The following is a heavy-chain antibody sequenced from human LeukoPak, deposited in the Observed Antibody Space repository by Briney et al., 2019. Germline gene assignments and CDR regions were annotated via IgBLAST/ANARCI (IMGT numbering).Heavy chain of an antibody. V-gene: IGHV1-8*01. CDR2: MNPNCGNT. Sequence: ASVKVSCKASGYTFTTYAINWVRQATGQGLEWMGWMNPNCGNTGYAQKFQGRVTMTGNTSTSTAYMELNSLRSEDTAVYYCGRANNYGSGKMDLDYWGPGALVTASS. CDR1: GYTFTTYA. J-gene: IGHJ4*01. D-gene: IGHD3-10*01. CDR3: GRANNYGSGKMDLDY.